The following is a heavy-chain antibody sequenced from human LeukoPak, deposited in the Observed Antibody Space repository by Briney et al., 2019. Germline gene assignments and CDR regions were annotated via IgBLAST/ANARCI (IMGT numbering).Heavy chain of an antibody. Sequence: GGSLRLSCAASGFTYSNVWMNWVRQAPGKGLEWVGRIKTNAEGGTLDYTAPVRGRFTISRDDSKNTLYLQMDSLEVEDTGMYYCTTGIDDEGGYWGQGTLVTVSS. J-gene: IGHJ4*02. CDR1: GFTYSNVW. CDR2: IKTNAEGGTL. CDR3: TTGIDDEGGY. V-gene: IGHV3-15*07. D-gene: IGHD3-3*02.